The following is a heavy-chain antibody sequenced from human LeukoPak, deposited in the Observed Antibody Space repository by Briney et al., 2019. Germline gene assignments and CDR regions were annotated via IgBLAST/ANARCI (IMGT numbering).Heavy chain of an antibody. CDR1: GGSISGTNW. V-gene: IGHV4/OR15-8*02. D-gene: IGHD1-26*01. CDR3: SRESGPFCPFGY. J-gene: IGHJ4*02. Sequence: SETLSLTCSVSGGSISGTNWWSRVRQPPGQGLEWIGEISLAGQTNYNPSLNGRVTMSLDKSSNQLSLHLTSVTAADTATYFCSRESGPFCPFGYWGQGTLVIVSS. CDR2: ISLAGQT.